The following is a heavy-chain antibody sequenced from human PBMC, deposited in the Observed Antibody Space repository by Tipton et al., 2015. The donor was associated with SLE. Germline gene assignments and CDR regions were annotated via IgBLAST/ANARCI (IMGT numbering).Heavy chain of an antibody. CDR2: INTFNGHT. J-gene: IGHJ4*02. CDR1: GYTFTSFG. Sequence: QSGPEVKKPGASVKVSCRAAGYTFTSFGINWVRQVPEQGPEWMGWINTFNGHTNYAKKVLGRVTMTRDTSATTAYMELRSLRSDDPAIYHCARAGTGGSALYAHLASWGQGTLVTVSS. CDR3: ARAGTGGSALYAHLAS. D-gene: IGHD3-16*01. V-gene: IGHV1-18*01.